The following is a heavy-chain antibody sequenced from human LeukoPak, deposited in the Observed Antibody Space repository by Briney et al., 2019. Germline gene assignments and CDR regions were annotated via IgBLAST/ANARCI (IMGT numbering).Heavy chain of an antibody. Sequence: SETLSLTCTVSGGSISSYYWNWIRQPPGKGLEWIGYIFYSGSTNYNPSLKSRVTISVDTSKNQFSLKLSSVTAADTAVYYCARVRSDSKFAFDIWGQGTMVAVSS. CDR3: ARVRSDSKFAFDI. CDR2: IFYSGST. J-gene: IGHJ3*02. CDR1: GGSISSYY. V-gene: IGHV4-59*12. D-gene: IGHD1-26*01.